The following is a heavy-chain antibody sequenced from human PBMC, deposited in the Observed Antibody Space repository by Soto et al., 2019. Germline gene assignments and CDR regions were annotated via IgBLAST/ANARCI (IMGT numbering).Heavy chain of an antibody. D-gene: IGHD1-20*01. V-gene: IGHV3-23*01. CDR1: GFSLGNYA. J-gene: IGHJ4*02. CDR3: AKAKNDYNWDNRPPFDY. CDR2: ISANDVGT. Sequence: QXPAGEASGFSLGNYAMTWSRQAPGKGLEWVSLISANDVGTYYAESVKTRFTISTDQSRNTVYLQMDSLRADDTAIYYCAKAKNDYNWDNRPPFDYWAQGTLVTVPS.